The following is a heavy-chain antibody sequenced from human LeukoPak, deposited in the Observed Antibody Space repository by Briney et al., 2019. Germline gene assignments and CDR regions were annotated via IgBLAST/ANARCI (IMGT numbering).Heavy chain of an antibody. V-gene: IGHV3-23*01. J-gene: IGHJ4*02. CDR3: AKAASGNWNDVSDY. D-gene: IGHD1-20*01. CDR1: GFTFSTYA. CDR2: ISGRGVST. Sequence: GGSLRLSCAASGFTFSTYAMSWVRQAPGKGLEWVSAISGRGVSTSYADSVRGRFTISRDNSKNTLYLQMNSLRAEDSAVYYCAKAASGNWNDVSDYWGQGTLVTVSS.